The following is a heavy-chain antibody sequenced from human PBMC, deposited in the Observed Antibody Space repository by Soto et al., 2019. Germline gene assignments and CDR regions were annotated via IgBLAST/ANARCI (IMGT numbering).Heavy chain of an antibody. J-gene: IGHJ6*02. Sequence: PSETLSLTCTVSGGSISSYYWSWIRQPPGKGLEWIGYIYYSGSTNYNPSLKSRVTISVDTSKNQFSLKLSSVTAADTVVYYCAIHIPPMVRDPGAYYYYYGMDVWGQGTTVTVSS. CDR2: IYYSGST. D-gene: IGHD3-10*01. CDR3: AIHIPPMVRDPGAYYYYYGMDV. V-gene: IGHV4-59*08. CDR1: GGSISSYY.